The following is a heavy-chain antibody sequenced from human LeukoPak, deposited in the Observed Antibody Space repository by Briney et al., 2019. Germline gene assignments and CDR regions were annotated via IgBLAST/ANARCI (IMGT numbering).Heavy chain of an antibody. CDR1: GFTFSSYS. V-gene: IGHV4-34*08. CDR2: INHSGST. D-gene: IGHD3-10*01. CDR3: AITTDYYGSGSYYSYYYYYYMDV. Sequence: GSLRLSCAASGFTFSSYSMNWVRQAPGKGLEWIGEINHSGSTNYNPSLKSRVTISVDTSKNQFSLKLSSVTAADTAVYYCAITTDYYGSGSYYSYYYYYYMDVWGKGTTVTVSS. J-gene: IGHJ6*03.